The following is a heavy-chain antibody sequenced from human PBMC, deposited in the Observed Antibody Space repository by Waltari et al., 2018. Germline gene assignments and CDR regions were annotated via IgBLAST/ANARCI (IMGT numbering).Heavy chain of an antibody. J-gene: IGHJ3*02. CDR1: GYTFTGYY. CDR3: ASLKADILAARRYDAFDI. Sequence: QVQLVQSGAEVKKPGASVKVSCKASGYTFTGYYMHWVRQAPGQGLEWMGWINPNSGGTNYAQKFQGRVTMTRDTSISTAYMELSRLRSDDTAVYYCASLKADILAARRYDAFDIWGQGTMVTVSS. V-gene: IGHV1-2*02. D-gene: IGHD6-6*01. CDR2: INPNSGGT.